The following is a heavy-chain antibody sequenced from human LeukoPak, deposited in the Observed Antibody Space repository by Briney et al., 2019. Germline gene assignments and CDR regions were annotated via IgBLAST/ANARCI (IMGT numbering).Heavy chain of an antibody. J-gene: IGHJ4*02. CDR3: AKDPRPTYYYDSSGYTYFDY. V-gene: IGHV3-23*01. CDR2: ISGSGGST. CDR1: GFTFSSYA. D-gene: IGHD3-22*01. Sequence: GGSLRPSCAASGFTFSSYAMSWVRQAPGKGLEWVSAISGSGGSTYYADSVKGRFTISRDNSKNTLYLQMNSLRAEDTAVYYCAKDPRPTYYYDSSGYTYFDYWGQGTLVTVSS.